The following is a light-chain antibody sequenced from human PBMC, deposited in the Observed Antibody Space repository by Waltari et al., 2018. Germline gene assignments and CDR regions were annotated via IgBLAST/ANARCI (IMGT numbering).Light chain of an antibody. CDR3: SSYTSSSTLWV. V-gene: IGLV2-14*01. J-gene: IGLJ3*02. CDR1: SSDVGAYNF. Sequence: QSALTQPASVSGSPGQSITISCTGTSSDVGAYNFVSWYQQHPGKAPKLMIYDVSNRPSWVSNRFSGSKSGNTASLTISGLQAEDEADYYCSSYTSSSTLWVFGGGTKLTIL. CDR2: DVS.